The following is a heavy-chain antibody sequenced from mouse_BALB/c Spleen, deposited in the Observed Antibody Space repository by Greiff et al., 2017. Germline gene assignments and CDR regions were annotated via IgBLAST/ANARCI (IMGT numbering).Heavy chain of an antibody. CDR1: GFTFSSYG. V-gene: IGHV5-6*01. CDR2: ISSGGSYT. CDR3: ARHGNWDGFAY. Sequence: EVQLQESGGDLVKPGGSLKLSCAASGFTFSSYGMSWVRQTPDKRLEWVATISSGGSYTYYPDSVKGRFTISRDNAKNTLYLQMSSLKSEDTAMYYCARHGNWDGFAYWGQGTLVTVSA. J-gene: IGHJ3*01. D-gene: IGHD4-1*01.